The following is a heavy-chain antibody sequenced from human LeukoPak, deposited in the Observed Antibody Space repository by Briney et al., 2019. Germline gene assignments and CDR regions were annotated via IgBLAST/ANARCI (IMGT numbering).Heavy chain of an antibody. D-gene: IGHD4-17*01. Sequence: PGGSLRLSCAASGFTFRTYSMNWVRQAPGKGLEWVSYTSSSSSTIHYADSVRGRFTISRDNAKNSLYLQINSPRDEDTAVYYCARAFYGDYGMDVWGQGTTVTVSS. CDR1: GFTFRTYS. CDR2: TSSSSSTI. V-gene: IGHV3-48*02. J-gene: IGHJ6*02. CDR3: ARAFYGDYGMDV.